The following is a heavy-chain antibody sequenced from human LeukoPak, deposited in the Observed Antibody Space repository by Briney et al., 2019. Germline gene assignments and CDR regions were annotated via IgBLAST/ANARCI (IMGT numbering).Heavy chain of an antibody. V-gene: IGHV4-34*01. CDR2: INHSGST. CDR1: GGSFSGYY. J-gene: IGHJ4*02. D-gene: IGHD2-2*01. CDR3: ARRQQEYQLPTGPYFDY. Sequence: PSETLSLTCAVYGGSFSGYYWSWIRQPPGKGLEWMGEINHSGSTNYNPSLKSRVTISVDTSKNQFSLKLSSVTAADTAVYYCARRQQEYQLPTGPYFDYWGQGTLVTVSS.